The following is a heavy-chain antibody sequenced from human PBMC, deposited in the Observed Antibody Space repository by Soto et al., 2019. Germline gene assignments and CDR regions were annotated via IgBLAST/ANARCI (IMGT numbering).Heavy chain of an antibody. Sequence: QLQLQESGSGLVKPSQTLSLTCAVSGGSISSGGYSWSWIRQPPGKGLEWIGYIYHSGSTYYNPSHKRRITISIDRSKNQRSLKLSSVAAADTAGYYCARGMTTVTTLDYWGQGTLVTVSS. CDR1: GGSISSGGYS. V-gene: IGHV4-30-2*01. CDR2: IYHSGST. CDR3: ARGMTTVTTLDY. J-gene: IGHJ4*02. D-gene: IGHD4-4*01.